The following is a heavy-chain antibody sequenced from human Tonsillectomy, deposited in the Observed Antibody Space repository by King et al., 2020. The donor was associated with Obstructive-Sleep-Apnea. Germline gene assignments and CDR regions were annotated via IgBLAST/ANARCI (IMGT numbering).Heavy chain of an antibody. J-gene: IGHJ6*02. CDR2: IFHTGST. Sequence: QLQESGPGLVKPSETLSLTCTVSDFSISSGYYWGWIRQPPGKGLDWIGKIFHTGSTYYNPSLKSRVTISVDTSKNQFSLKLSSVTAADTAVYYCARDLRFYGMDVWGLGTTVTVSS. CDR1: DFSISSGYY. D-gene: IGHD3-16*01. V-gene: IGHV4-38-2*02. CDR3: ARDLRFYGMDV.